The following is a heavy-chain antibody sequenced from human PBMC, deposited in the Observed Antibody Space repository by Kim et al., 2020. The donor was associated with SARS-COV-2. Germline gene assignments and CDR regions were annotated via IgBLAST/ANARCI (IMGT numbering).Heavy chain of an antibody. CDR2: INSDGSTI. V-gene: IGHV3-74*01. CDR3: ARRQFTSGWYYFDY. CDR1: GFTFSSHW. D-gene: IGHD6-19*01. J-gene: IGHJ4*02. Sequence: GGSLRLSCAASGFTFSSHWMHWVRQAPGKGLVWVSRINSDGSTISYADSVKGRFTISRDNDKNTLYLQMNSLRAEDTAVYYCARRQFTSGWYYFDYWSQGTLVTVSS.